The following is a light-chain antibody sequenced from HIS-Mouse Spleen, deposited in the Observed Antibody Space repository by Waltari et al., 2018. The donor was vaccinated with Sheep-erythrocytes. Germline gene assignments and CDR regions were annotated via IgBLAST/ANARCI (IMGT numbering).Light chain of an antibody. V-gene: IGLV3-25*03. CDR3: QSADSSVV. CDR1: ALPKQY. J-gene: IGLJ2*01. Sequence: SYELTQPPSVSVSPGQTARITCSGDALPKQYAYWYQQKPGQAPVLVIYKDSERPSGSPERFSGSSSGKTVTLTISGVQAEDEADYYCQSADSSVVFGGGTKLTVL. CDR2: KDS.